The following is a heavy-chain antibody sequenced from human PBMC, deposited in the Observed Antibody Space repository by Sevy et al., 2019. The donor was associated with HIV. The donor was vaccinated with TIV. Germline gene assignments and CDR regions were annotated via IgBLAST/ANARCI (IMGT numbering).Heavy chain of an antibody. CDR3: AKDFTGFYGMDV. D-gene: IGHD3-9*01. CDR2: ISYDGSNK. CDR1: GLTLSSCG. J-gene: IGHJ6*02. Sequence: GGSLRLSCAASGLTLSSCGMHWARQAPGKGLEWVAVISYDGSNKYYAESVKGRFPISRDTSKNTLYLQMNSLRAEDTAVYYCAKDFTGFYGMDVWGQGTTVTVSS. V-gene: IGHV3-30*18.